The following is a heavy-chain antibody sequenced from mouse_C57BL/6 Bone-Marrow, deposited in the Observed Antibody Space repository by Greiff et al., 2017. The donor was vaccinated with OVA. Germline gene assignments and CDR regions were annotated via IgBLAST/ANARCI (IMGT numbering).Heavy chain of an antibody. J-gene: IGHJ2*01. D-gene: IGHD1-2*01. CDR2: IDPSDSYT. CDR3: ARSLDFDY. Sequence: QVQLKQPGAELVMPWASVKLSCKASGYPFTSYWMHWVKPRPGQGLEWIGEIDPSDSYTNYNQKFKGKSTLTVDKSSSTAYMQLSSLTSEDSAVYYCARSLDFDYWGQGTTLTVSS. V-gene: IGHV1-69*01. CDR1: GYPFTSYW.